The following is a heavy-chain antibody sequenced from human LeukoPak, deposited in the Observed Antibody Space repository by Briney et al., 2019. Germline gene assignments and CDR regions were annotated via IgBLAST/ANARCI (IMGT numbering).Heavy chain of an antibody. CDR3: ARGKSIAARLRYYYYYMDV. J-gene: IGHJ6*03. CDR2: IFYVGST. D-gene: IGHD6-6*01. CDR1: GDSIGSHY. Sequence: SETLSLTCTVSGDSIGSHYWSWIRQPPGKGLEWIGYIFYVGSTNYNPSLKSRVTISVDTSKNQFSLKLSSVTAADTAVYYCARGKSIAARLRYYYYYMDVWGKGTTVTVSS. V-gene: IGHV4-59*11.